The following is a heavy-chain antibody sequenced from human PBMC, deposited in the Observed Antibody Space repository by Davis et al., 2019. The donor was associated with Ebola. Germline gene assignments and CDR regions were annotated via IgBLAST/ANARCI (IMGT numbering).Heavy chain of an antibody. D-gene: IGHD3-10*01. CDR3: ARTNYYGSGSYPDY. CDR1: GGTFSSYG. CDR2: ISAYNGNT. V-gene: IGHV1-18*01. J-gene: IGHJ4*02. Sequence: ASVKVSCKASGGTFSSYGISWVRQAPGQGLEWMGWISAYNGNTNYAQKLQGRVTMTTDTSTSTAYMELRSLRSDDTAVYYCARTNYYGSGSYPDYWGQGTLVTVSS.